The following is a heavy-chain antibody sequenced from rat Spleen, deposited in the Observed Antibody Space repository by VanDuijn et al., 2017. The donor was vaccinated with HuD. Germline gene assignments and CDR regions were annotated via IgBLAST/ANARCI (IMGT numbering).Heavy chain of an antibody. V-gene: IGHV5-7*01. D-gene: IGHD1-12*02. CDR2: ISYDGSST. CDR3: ARVDGSTGVMDA. J-gene: IGHJ4*01. Sequence: EVQLVESGGGLVQPGRSMKLSCAASGFTFSDYYMAWVRQAPTKGLEWVATISYDGSSTYYRDSVKGRFTISRDNAKSTLYLQLASLRSEDTATYYCARVDGSTGVMDAWGQGASVTVSS. CDR1: GFTFSDYY.